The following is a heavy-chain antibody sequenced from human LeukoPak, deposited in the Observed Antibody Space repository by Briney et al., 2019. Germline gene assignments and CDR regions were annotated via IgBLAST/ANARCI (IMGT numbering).Heavy chain of an antibody. V-gene: IGHV3-7*01. J-gene: IGHJ4*02. CDR2: IKYYGSEK. CDR1: GFTFSSYW. Sequence: GGSLRLSCAASGFTFSSYWMSWVRQAPGKGLEWVASIKYYGSEKYYVDSVRGRFTISRDNAKNSLYLQMNSLRAEDTAVYYCASALPADHFDYWGQGTLVTVSS. CDR3: ASALPADHFDY.